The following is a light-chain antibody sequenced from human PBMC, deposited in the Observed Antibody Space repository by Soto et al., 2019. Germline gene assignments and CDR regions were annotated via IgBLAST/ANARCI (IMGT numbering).Light chain of an antibody. CDR3: CSYAGNSTFPDVV. CDR1: SSDVGSYNL. V-gene: IGLV2-23*01. J-gene: IGLJ2*01. Sequence: QSALTQPASVSGSPGQSITISCSGTSSDVGSYNLVSWYQQLPGKAPKLMIYEGSKRPSGVSNRFSGSKSGNTASLTISGLQAEDEADYYCCSYAGNSTFPDVVFGGGTKLTVL. CDR2: EGS.